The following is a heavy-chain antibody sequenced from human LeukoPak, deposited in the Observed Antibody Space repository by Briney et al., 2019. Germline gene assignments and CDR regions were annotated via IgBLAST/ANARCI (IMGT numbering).Heavy chain of an antibody. D-gene: IGHD2-2*01. J-gene: IGHJ3*02. V-gene: IGHV1-69*02. CDR3: ARADIVVVPAAIISAEPAAFDI. CDR2: IIPILGIA. CDR1: GGTFSSYT. Sequence: ASVKVSCKASGGTFSSYTISWVRQAPGQGLEWMGRIIPILGIANYARKFQGRVTITADKSTSTAYMELSSLRSEDTAVYYCARADIVVVPAAIISAEPAAFDIWGQGTMVTVSS.